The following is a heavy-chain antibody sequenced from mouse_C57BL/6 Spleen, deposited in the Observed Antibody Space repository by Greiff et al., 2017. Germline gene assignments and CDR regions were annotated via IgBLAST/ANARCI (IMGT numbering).Heavy chain of an antibody. CDR2: IYPGGGYT. D-gene: IGHD1-1*01. J-gene: IGHJ2*01. V-gene: IGHV1-63*01. CDR3: ARSNYGSRTAYFDY. Sequence: QVQLQQSGAELVRPGTSVKMSCKASGYTFTNYWIGWAKQRPGHGLEWIGDIYPGGGYTNYNEKFKGKATLTADKSSSTAYMQFSSLTSEDSAIYYCARSNYGSRTAYFDYWGQGTTLTVSS. CDR1: GYTFTNYW.